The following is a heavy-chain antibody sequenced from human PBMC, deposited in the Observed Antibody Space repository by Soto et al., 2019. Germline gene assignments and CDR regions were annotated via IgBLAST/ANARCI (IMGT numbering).Heavy chain of an antibody. CDR3: ARDFGMIVVVIKYGMDV. Sequence: PGGSLRLSCAASGFTFSSYAMHWVRQAPGKGLEWVAVISYDGSNKYYADSVKGRFTISRDNSKNTLYLQMNSLRAEDTAVYYCARDFGMIVVVIKYGMDVWGRGTTVTVSS. J-gene: IGHJ6*02. V-gene: IGHV3-30-3*01. CDR2: ISYDGSNK. CDR1: GFTFSSYA. D-gene: IGHD3-22*01.